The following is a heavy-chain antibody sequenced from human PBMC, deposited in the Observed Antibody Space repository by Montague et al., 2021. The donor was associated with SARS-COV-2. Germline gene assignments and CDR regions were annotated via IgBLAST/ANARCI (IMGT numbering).Heavy chain of an antibody. CDR1: GDSVSSNIAT. V-gene: IGHV6-1*01. Sequence: CAISGDSVSSNIATWNWNRQSPASDLDRLGRTYYRSKRYNDYAESVKSRITIDPDTSKHQFSLHLNSVTPEDTAVYYCARIPVGSKYYFDFWGQGTLVTVSS. CDR3: ARIPVGSKYYFDF. D-gene: IGHD2-2*01. J-gene: IGHJ4*02. CDR2: TYYRSKRYN.